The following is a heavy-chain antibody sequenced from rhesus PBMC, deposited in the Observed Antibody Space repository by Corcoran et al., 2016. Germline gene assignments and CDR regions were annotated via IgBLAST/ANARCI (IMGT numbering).Heavy chain of an antibody. CDR3: ASIYCTSTTCYRFYFDY. CDR1: GYSISSGYG. V-gene: IGHV4-127*01. CDR2: IGGSSGST. D-gene: IGHD2-2*01. Sequence: QVQLQESGPGLVKPSETLSLTCAVSGYSISSGYGWSWSRQPPGKGLEWIGYIGGSSGSTNYNPSLKSRVTISKDTSKNQFSLKLSSVTAADTAVYYCASIYCTSTTCYRFYFDYWGQGVLVTVSS. J-gene: IGHJ4*01.